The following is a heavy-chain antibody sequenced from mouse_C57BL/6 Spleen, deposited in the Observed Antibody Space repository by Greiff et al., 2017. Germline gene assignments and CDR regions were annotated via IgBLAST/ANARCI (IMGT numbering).Heavy chain of an antibody. V-gene: IGHV1-55*01. CDR2: IYPGSGST. CDR3: TRTLLFYAMDY. D-gene: IGHD2-10*01. Sequence: QVQLQQPGAELVKPGASVKMSCKASGYTFTSYWITWVKQRPGQGLEWIGNIYPGSGSTNYNEKFKSKATLTVDTSSSTAYMQLSSLTSEDSAVYYCTRTLLFYAMDYWGQGTSVTVAS. CDR1: GYTFTSYW. J-gene: IGHJ4*01.